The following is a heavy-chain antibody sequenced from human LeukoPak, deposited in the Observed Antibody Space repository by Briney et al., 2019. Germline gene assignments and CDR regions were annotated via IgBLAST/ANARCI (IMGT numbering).Heavy chain of an antibody. CDR3: ARGPRSSDWYSIDY. D-gene: IGHD6-19*01. J-gene: IGHJ4*02. Sequence: PSETLSLTCTVSGGSISSYYWSWIRQPAGKGLEWIGRIYSSGSTNYNPSLTSRVTVSVDTSKNQFSLKLSSVTAADTAVYYCARGPRSSDWYSIDYWGRGTLVTVSS. CDR2: IYSSGST. V-gene: IGHV4-4*07. CDR1: GGSISSYY.